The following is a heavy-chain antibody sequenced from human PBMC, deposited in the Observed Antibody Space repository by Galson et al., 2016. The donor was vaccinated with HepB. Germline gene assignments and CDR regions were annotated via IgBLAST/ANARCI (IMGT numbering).Heavy chain of an antibody. D-gene: IGHD2-21*02. CDR1: GFNFSHYG. CDR3: ARETGYCGGDGNVYYYYGLDV. CDR2: IWYDGSEK. V-gene: IGHV3-33*01. Sequence: SLRLSCAASGFNFSHYGMHWVRQAPGKGLEWVAVIWYDGSEKYFADSVKGRFTISRDNSKNTLYLEMISLRVEDTAVYYCARETGYCGGDGNVYYYYGLDVWGQGPTV. J-gene: IGHJ6*02.